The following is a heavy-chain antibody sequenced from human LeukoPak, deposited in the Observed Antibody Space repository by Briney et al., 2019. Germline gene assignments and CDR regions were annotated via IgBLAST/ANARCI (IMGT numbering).Heavy chain of an antibody. CDR2: INPSGGST. D-gene: IGHD3-10*01. CDR3: ARVGGSYYFDY. V-gene: IGHV1-46*01. Sequence: ASVKVSCKASGYTFTSYYMHWVRQAPGQGLEWMGIINPSGGSTSYAQTFQGRVTMTRDTSTSTVYMELSSLRSEDTAVYYRARVGGSYYFDYWGQGTLVSVSS. J-gene: IGHJ4*02. CDR1: GYTFTSYY.